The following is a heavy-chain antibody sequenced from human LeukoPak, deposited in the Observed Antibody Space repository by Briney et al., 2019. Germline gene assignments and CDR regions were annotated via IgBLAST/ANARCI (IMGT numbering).Heavy chain of an antibody. J-gene: IGHJ4*02. CDR1: GGTITKVRFY. CDR2: SYYSERT. Sequence: LTLTCSVSGGTITKVRFYWTWIRQYPEKGLEGIVYSYYSERTHYKPSLKSRATISLEESENQYSLNLTSTTEATTVVYYCARATYDLLTGYYLDSWGQGTLVTVSS. V-gene: IGHV4-31*03. D-gene: IGHD3-9*01. CDR3: ARATYDLLTGYYLDS.